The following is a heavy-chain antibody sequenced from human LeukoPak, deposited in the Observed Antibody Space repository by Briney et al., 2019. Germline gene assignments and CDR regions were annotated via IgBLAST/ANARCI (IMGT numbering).Heavy chain of an antibody. V-gene: IGHV3-7*01. CDR3: ARLDRDSSGYYGL. D-gene: IGHD3-22*01. J-gene: IGHJ4*02. CDR2: IKKDGSQT. Sequence: PGGSLRLSRTASGFTFSNFWMTWVRQAPGKGLEWVASIKKDGSQTHYVDSVKGRFTISRDNAKTSLYLQMNSLRAEDTAVYHCARLDRDSSGYYGLWGQGNLVTVSS. CDR1: GFTFSNFW.